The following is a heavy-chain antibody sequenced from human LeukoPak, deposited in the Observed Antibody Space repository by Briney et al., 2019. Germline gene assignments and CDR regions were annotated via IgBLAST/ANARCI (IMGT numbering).Heavy chain of an antibody. CDR1: GFTFSSYS. CDR2: ISSSSSYI. D-gene: IGHD2-2*01. J-gene: IGHJ3*02. Sequence: GGSLRLSCAASGFTFSSYSMNWVRQAPGKGLEWVSSISSSSSYIYYADSVKGRFTISRDNAKNSLYLQMNSLRAEDTAVYYCVVPAANDAFDIWAKGQWSPSLQ. CDR3: VVPAANDAFDI. V-gene: IGHV3-21*01.